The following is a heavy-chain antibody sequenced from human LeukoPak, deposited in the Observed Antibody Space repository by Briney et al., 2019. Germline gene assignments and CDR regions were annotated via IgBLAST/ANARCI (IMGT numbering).Heavy chain of an antibody. CDR2: IYYSGST. J-gene: IGHJ4*02. CDR3: ARSCGGDCYAYGY. CDR1: GGSISSYY. V-gene: IGHV4-59*08. D-gene: IGHD2-21*02. Sequence: SETLSLTCTVSGGSISSYYWSWIRQPPGKGLEWIGYIYYSGSTNYNPSLKSRVTISVDTSKNQFSLKLSSVTAADTAVYYCARSCGGDCYAYGYWGQGTLVTVSS.